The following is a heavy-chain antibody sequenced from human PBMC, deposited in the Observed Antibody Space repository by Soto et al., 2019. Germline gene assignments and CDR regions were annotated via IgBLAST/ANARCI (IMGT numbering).Heavy chain of an antibody. CDR2: ISGGGDAT. V-gene: IGHV3-23*01. CDR3: ARKVPGSTTRPDYWYFDR. J-gene: IGHJ2*01. Sequence: EVQLLESGGGLVQPGGSLRLSCAASGFTFISYAMNWVRQAPGKGLQWVSAISGGGDATFYADSVKGRFTISRDNSRKTVTLRMSSLGADDTAVYYCARKVPGSTTRPDYWYFDRWGRGTLVTVSS. D-gene: IGHD3-10*01. CDR1: GFTFISYA.